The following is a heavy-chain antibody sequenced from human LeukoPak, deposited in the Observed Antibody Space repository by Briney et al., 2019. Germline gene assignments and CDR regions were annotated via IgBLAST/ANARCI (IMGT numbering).Heavy chain of an antibody. CDR3: ARDITRGAAGYYFDY. CDR1: GFTFSSYA. V-gene: IGHV3-23*01. CDR2: ISGSGGST. J-gene: IGHJ4*02. D-gene: IGHD1-26*01. Sequence: GGSLRLSCAASGFTFSSYAMSWVRQAPGKGLEWVSAISGSGGSTYYADSVKGRFTISRDNSKNTLYLQMDSLRSGDTAVYYCARDITRGAAGYYFDYWGQGTLVTVSS.